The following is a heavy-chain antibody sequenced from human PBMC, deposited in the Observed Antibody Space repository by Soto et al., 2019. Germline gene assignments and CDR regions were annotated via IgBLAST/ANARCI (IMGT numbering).Heavy chain of an antibody. J-gene: IGHJ5*02. CDR1: GFTFRSYT. D-gene: IGHD1-26*01. V-gene: IGHV3-23*01. CDR2: FSGRDATT. CDR3: VRTIVGATKGGWFDP. Sequence: EVQLSESGGGLVQPGGSLRLSCAASGFTFRSYTVSWVRQAPGKGLEWVSSFSGRDATTYYADSVKGRFTISRDNSKNTLYLQMNSLRAEDTALYFCVRTIVGATKGGWFDPWGQGALVTVSS.